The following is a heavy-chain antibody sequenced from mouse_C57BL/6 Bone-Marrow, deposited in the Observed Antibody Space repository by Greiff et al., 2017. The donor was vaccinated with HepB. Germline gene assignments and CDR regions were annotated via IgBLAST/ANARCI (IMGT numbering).Heavy chain of an antibody. V-gene: IGHV1-50*01. CDR1: GYTFTSYW. CDR2: IDPSDSYT. J-gene: IGHJ2*01. CDR3: ARDYYYGRGYFDY. Sequence: QVQLQQPGAELVKPGASVKLSCKASGYTFTSYWMQWVKQRPGQGLEWIGEIDPSDSYTNYNQKFKGKATLTVDISSSTAYMQLSSLTSEDSAVYYCARDYYYGRGYFDYWGQGTTLTVSS. D-gene: IGHD1-1*01.